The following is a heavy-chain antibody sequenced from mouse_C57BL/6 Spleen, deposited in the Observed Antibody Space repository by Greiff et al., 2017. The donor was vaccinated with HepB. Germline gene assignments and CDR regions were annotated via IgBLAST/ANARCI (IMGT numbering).Heavy chain of an antibody. Sequence: QVQLKESGAELARPGASVKLSCKASGYTFTSYGISWVKQRTGQGLEWIGEIYPRSGNTYYNEKFKGKATLTADKSSSTAYMELRSLTSEDSAVYCCARSESYSNYFDYWGQGTTLTVSS. J-gene: IGHJ2*01. CDR1: GYTFTSYG. V-gene: IGHV1-81*01. CDR3: ARSESYSNYFDY. D-gene: IGHD2-5*01. CDR2: IYPRSGNT.